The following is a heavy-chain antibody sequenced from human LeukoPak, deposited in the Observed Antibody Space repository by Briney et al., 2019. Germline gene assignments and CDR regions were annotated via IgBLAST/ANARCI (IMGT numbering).Heavy chain of an antibody. CDR1: GYTFTSYY. J-gene: IGHJ4*02. CDR2: INPSASDGST. V-gene: IGHV1-46*01. CDR3: ARGTLYYGSGIYPHLGNYYFDY. Sequence: ASVKVSCKASGYTFTSYYMHWVRQAPGQGLQWMGKINPSASDGSTTYAQKFQGRVTMTRDTSTSTVYMELSGLRSEDTAVYYCARGTLYYGSGIYPHLGNYYFDYWGQGTLVTVSS. D-gene: IGHD3-10*01.